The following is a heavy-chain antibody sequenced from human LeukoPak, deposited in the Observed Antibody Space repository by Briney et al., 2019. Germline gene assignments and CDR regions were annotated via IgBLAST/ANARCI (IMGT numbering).Heavy chain of an antibody. V-gene: IGHV3-23*01. D-gene: IGHD5-12*01. Sequence: GGSLRLSCAASGFTFSSYAMSWVRQAPGRGLEWVSAISGSGGSTYYADSVKGRFTISRDNSKNTVSLQMNSLRAEDTAVFYCASGSGPYFEYWGQGTLVTVSS. CDR1: GFTFSSYA. CDR2: ISGSGGST. J-gene: IGHJ4*02. CDR3: ASGSGPYFEY.